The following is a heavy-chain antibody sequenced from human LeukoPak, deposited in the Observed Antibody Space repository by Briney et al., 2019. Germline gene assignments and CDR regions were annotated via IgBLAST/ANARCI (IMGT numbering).Heavy chain of an antibody. CDR2: INRDGTEK. J-gene: IGHJ4*02. CDR3: VRGDWYFES. D-gene: IGHD2-21*01. CDR1: GFTFSSYS. V-gene: IGHV3-7*04. Sequence: GGSLRLSCAASGFTFSSYSMNWVRQAPGEGLQWVANINRDGTEKHFLDSVEGRFTISRDNAKKSLYLLMNSLRPQDTAVYFCVRGDWYFESWGQGTLVTVSS.